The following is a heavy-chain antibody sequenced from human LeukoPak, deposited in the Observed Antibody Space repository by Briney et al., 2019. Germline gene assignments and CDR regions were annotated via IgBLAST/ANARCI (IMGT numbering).Heavy chain of an antibody. V-gene: IGHV1-2*02. Sequence: GASVKVSRTCSGYTFTGYYMHWVRQAPGQGRGWIGWIKPNIGRTNYTEKSHGKVTMTRDTTTSTAYMELSRRRSGDTAVYYCARFLEGGHEFGYWGQRNLGTV. CDR2: IKPNIGRT. CDR1: GYTFTGYY. D-gene: IGHD5-12*01. CDR3: ARFLEGGHEFGY. J-gene: IGHJ4*02.